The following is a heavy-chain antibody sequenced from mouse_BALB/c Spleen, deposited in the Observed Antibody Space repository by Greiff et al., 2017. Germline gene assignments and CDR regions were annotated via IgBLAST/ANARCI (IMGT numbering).Heavy chain of an antibody. CDR1: GFSLTSYG. J-gene: IGHJ4*01. Sequence: QVQLQQSGPGLVQPSQSLSITCTVSGFSLTSYGVHWVRQSPGKGLEWLGVIWSGGSTDYNAAFISRLSISKDNSKSQVFFKMNSLQANDTAIYYCARGGEGDYAMDYWGQGTSVTVSS. CDR2: IWSGGST. CDR3: ARGGEGDYAMDY. V-gene: IGHV2-2*02.